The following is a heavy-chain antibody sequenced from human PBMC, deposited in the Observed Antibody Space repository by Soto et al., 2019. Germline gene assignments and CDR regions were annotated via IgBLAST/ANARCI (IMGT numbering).Heavy chain of an antibody. CDR2: VRGDFVTT. CDR1: GFTFSDHA. Sequence: EVQLLESGGGLVQPGGSLRLSCATSGFTFSDHAMHWVRQAPGEGLEWVSGVRGDFVTTPYADSVKGRFTISRDNSKNTLYLQMNSLRAEDTAVYYCAKRSLVRGVIITYGMDVWGQGTTVTVSS. V-gene: IGHV3-23*01. CDR3: AKRSLVRGVIITYGMDV. D-gene: IGHD3-10*01. J-gene: IGHJ6*02.